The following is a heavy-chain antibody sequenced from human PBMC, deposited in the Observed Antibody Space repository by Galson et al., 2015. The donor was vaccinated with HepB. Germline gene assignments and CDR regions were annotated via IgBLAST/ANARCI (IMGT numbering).Heavy chain of an antibody. J-gene: IGHJ3*01. CDR2: TYYRSKWYY. Sequence: CAISGDSVSRNGAAWNWIRQSPSRGLEWLGRTYYRSKWYYDYAVSVKSRIAINPDTSKKQFSLQLNSVTPEDTAMYYCAHGRANAFDVWGQGTMVTVSS. V-gene: IGHV6-1*01. CDR1: GDSVSRNGAA. CDR3: AHGRANAFDV. D-gene: IGHD1-26*01.